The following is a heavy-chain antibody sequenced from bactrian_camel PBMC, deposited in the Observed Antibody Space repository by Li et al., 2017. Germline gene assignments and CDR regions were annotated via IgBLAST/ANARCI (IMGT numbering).Heavy chain of an antibody. J-gene: IGHJ6*01. CDR2: MYTERGNT. CDR3: ASDAQSGELWAGRPAGSCFATIQTADFGS. CDR1: KHTSNFEY. D-gene: IGHD3*01. V-gene: IGHV3-2*01. Sequence: HVQLVESGGGSVQAGGSLRLACAASKHTSNFEYMAWFRQASGKEREGVASMYTERGNTFYADSVKGRFTISQNSAKDTVSLQMNSLKPEDTAMYYCASDAQSGELWAGRPAGSCFATIQTADFGSWGQGTQVTVS.